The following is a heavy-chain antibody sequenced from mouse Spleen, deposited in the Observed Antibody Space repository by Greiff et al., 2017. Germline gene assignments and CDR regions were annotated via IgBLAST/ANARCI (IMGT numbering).Heavy chain of an antibody. Sequence: EVQVVESGGGLVQPGGSLKLSCAPSGFTFSDYYMYWVRQTPEKRLEWVAYISNGGGSTYYPDTVKGRFTISRDNAKNTLYLQMSRLKSEDTAMYYCARRGKFITTVVASGAMDYWGQGTSVTVSS. J-gene: IGHJ4*01. CDR3: ARRGKFITTVVASGAMDY. V-gene: IGHV5-12*01. CDR1: GFTFSDYY. CDR2: ISNGGGST. D-gene: IGHD1-1*01.